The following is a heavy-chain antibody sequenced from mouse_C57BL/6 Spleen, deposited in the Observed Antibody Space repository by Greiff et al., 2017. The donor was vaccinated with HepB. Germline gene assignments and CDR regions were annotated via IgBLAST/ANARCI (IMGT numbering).Heavy chain of an antibody. D-gene: IGHD3-1*01. CDR1: GFTFSDYG. J-gene: IGHJ3*01. V-gene: IGHV5-17*01. CDR2: ISSGSSTI. CDR3: ASRGGVWFAY. Sequence: EVKLVDSGGGLVKPGGSLKLSCAASGFTFSDYGMHWVRQAPEKGLEWVAYISSGSSTIYYADTVKGRFTISRDNAKNTLFLQMTSLRSEDTAMYYCASRGGVWFAYWGQGTLVTVSA.